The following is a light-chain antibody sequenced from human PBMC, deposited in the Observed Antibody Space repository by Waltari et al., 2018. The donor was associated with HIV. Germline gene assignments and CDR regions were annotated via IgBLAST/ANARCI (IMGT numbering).Light chain of an antibody. J-gene: IGKJ2*01. CDR1: QSLSSTY. CDR3: HQFGSSVSYT. V-gene: IGKV3-20*01. Sequence: IVLTQSPGTLSLSPGDRATLSCRASQSLSSTYLAWYQQKPGQAPRLLIYDASRRASGIPDRFSGSGSGTDFTLTISRLEPDDFATYYCHQFGSSVSYTFGQGTKLEIK. CDR2: DAS.